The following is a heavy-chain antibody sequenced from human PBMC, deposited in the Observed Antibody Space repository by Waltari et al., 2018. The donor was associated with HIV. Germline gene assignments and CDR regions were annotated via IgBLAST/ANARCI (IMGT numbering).Heavy chain of an antibody. CDR3: ARQFTTGTTIYHYYYGMDV. V-gene: IGHV4-4*07. J-gene: IGHJ6*02. D-gene: IGHD1-1*01. Sequence: QVQLQESGPGLVKPSETLSLTCTVSGGSISSYYWIWIRQPAGQGLEWIGRIYTSGTTTYNPSLRSRVTMSVDTSKNQFSLKLSSVTAADTAVYYCARQFTTGTTIYHYYYGMDVWGQETTVTVSS. CDR2: IYTSGTT. CDR1: GGSISSYY.